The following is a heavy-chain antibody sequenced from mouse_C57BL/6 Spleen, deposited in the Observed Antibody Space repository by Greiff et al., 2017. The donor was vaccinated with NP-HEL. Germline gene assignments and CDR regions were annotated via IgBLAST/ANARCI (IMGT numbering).Heavy chain of an antibody. CDR2: IDPSDSYT. Sequence: QVQLQQPGAELVMPGASVKLSCKASGYTFTSYWMHWVKQRPGQGLEWIGEIDPSDSYTNYNQKFKGKSTLTVDKSSSTAYMQLSSLTSEDSAVYYCARSRDNYGSEGFADWGQGTLVTVSA. CDR3: ARSRDNYGSEGFAD. CDR1: GYTFTSYW. D-gene: IGHD1-1*01. V-gene: IGHV1-69*01. J-gene: IGHJ3*01.